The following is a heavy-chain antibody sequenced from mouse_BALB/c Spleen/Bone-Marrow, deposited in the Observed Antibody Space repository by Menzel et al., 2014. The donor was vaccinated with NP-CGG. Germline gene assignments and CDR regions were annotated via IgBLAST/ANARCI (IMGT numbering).Heavy chain of an antibody. CDR2: INPGSGGT. J-gene: IGHJ4*01. Sequence: QVQLQQSGAELVRPGTSVKVSCKASGYAFTNYLIEWVKQRPGQGLEWMGVINPGSGGTNYNEQFRGKATLTADKSSSTAYMQLSSLTSDDSAVYFCARCLTGTSALDFWGQGTSVTVSS. V-gene: IGHV1-54*01. D-gene: IGHD4-1*01. CDR3: ARCLTGTSALDF. CDR1: GYAFTNYL.